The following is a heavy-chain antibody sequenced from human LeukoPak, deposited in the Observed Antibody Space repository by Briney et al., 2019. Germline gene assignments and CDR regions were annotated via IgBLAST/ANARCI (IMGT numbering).Heavy chain of an antibody. V-gene: IGHV1-2*02. J-gene: IGHJ4*02. D-gene: IGHD2-2*01. CDR2: INPNSGGT. CDR3: ARGRGSTSSNFDY. CDR1: GYTLTGYY. Sequence: ASVKVSCKASGYTLTGYYMHWVRQAPGQGLEWMGWINPNSGGTNYAQKFQGRVTMTRDTSISTAYMELSRLRSDDTAVYYCARGRGSTSSNFDYWGQGTLVTVSS.